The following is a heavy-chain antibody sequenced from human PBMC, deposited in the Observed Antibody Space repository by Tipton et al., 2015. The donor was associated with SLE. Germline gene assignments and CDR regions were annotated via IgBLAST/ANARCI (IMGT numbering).Heavy chain of an antibody. CDR1: GGSISSGSHY. Sequence: TLSLTCTVSGGSISSGSHYWSWIRQPPGKGLEWIGYIYYSGSTNYNPSLKSRVTISVDTSKNQFSLKLSSVTAADTAVYYCARNSDAFDIWGQGTMVTVSS. V-gene: IGHV4-61*01. D-gene: IGHD4-23*01. CDR3: ARNSDAFDI. J-gene: IGHJ3*02. CDR2: IYYSGST.